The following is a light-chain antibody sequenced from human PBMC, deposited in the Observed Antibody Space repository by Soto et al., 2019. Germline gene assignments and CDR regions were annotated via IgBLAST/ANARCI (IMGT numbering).Light chain of an antibody. CDR1: QSISSW. Sequence: DIQMTQSPSTLSASVGDRVTITCRASQSISSWLAWYQQKPGKAPKLLIYDASSLESGVPSRFSGSGSGTGFTLTISSLQPDDFATYYCQQYNSYWYTFGQGTKVDIK. J-gene: IGKJ2*01. V-gene: IGKV1-5*01. CDR2: DAS. CDR3: QQYNSYWYT.